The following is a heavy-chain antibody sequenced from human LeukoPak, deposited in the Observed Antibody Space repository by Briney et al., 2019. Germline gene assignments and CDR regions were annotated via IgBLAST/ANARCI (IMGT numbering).Heavy chain of an antibody. CDR3: ARLAVAAAGTPNYYYYYYMDV. CDR2: IKQDGSEK. D-gene: IGHD6-13*01. J-gene: IGHJ6*03. CDR1: GFTFSSYW. Sequence: GGSLRLSCAASGFTFSSYWMSWVRQAPGKGLEWVANIKQDGSEKYYVDSVKGRFTISRDNAKNSLYLQMNSLRAEDTAVYYCARLAVAAAGTPNYYYYYYMDVWGKGTTVTVSS. V-gene: IGHV3-7*01.